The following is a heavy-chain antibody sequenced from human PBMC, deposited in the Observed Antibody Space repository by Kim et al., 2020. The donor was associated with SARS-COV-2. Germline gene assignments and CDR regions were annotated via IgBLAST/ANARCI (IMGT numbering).Heavy chain of an antibody. V-gene: IGHV1-18*01. J-gene: IGHJ4*02. D-gene: IGHD3-3*01. CDR3: ARVKSITLRTLDS. Sequence: YAQKLQGRVTITTNPSTSTAYMELRSLRSDDTAVYYCARVKSITLRTLDSWGQGTQVTVSS.